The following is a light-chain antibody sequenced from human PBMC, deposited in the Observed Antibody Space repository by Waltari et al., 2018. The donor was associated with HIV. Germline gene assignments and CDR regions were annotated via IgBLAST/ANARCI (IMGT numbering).Light chain of an antibody. CDR2: EVS. CDR3: SSYAGSSTFVI. Sequence: QSALTQPASVSGSPGQSITISCTGSSSDVGSYKHVSWYQQHPGKAPRLIIYEVSKRPSGVSNRDSATKSGKTASLAVSGLRAEDEADYYCSSYAGSSTFVIFGGGTKLTVL. CDR1: SSDVGSYKH. V-gene: IGLV2-23*02. J-gene: IGLJ2*01.